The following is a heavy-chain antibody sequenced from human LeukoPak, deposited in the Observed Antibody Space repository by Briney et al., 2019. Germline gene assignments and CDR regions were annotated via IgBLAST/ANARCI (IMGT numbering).Heavy chain of an antibody. CDR3: AREADILTGYYD. CDR1: GFTVSSNY. CDR2: IYSGGST. D-gene: IGHD3-9*01. J-gene: IGHJ4*02. V-gene: IGHV3-66*01. Sequence: GGSLRLSCAASGFTVSSNYMSWVRQAPGKGLEWVSVIYSGGSTYYADSVKGRFTISRDNSKNTLCLQMNSLRAEDTAVYYCAREADILTGYYDWGQGTLVTVSS.